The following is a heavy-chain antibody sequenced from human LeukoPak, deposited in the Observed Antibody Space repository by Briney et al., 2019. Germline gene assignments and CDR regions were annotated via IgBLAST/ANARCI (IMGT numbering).Heavy chain of an antibody. D-gene: IGHD4-11*01. Sequence: GGSLRLSCAASAFTFSSYAMTWVRQAPGKGLEWVSAISGSGAGTYYADSVKGRFTISRDNSKNTLHLQMGSLRAEDTAVYYCAKNRAVTPFYDYWGQGTLVTVSS. CDR2: ISGSGAGT. CDR3: AKNRAVTPFYDY. J-gene: IGHJ4*02. CDR1: AFTFSSYA. V-gene: IGHV3-23*01.